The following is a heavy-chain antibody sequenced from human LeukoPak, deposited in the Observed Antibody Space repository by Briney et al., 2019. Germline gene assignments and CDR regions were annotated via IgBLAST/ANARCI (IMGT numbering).Heavy chain of an antibody. CDR1: GYSFTNYW. D-gene: IGHD3-10*01. Sequence: GESLKISXKGSGYSFTNYWIGWVRQMPGKGREWMGIIYPGDSDTRYYPSFQGQVTISADKSISTAYLQWSSLKASDTAIYYCARPAMGYYGSGSYVDYWGQGTLVTVSS. CDR2: IYPGDSDT. J-gene: IGHJ4*02. V-gene: IGHV5-51*01. CDR3: ARPAMGYYGSGSYVDY.